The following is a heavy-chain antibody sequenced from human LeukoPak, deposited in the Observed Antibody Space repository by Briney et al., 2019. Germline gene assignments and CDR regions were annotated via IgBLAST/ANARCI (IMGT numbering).Heavy chain of an antibody. CDR2: ISAYNGNT. CDR1: GYTFTSYG. D-gene: IGHD3-3*01. V-gene: IGHV1-18*01. Sequence: GASVKVSCEASGYTFTSYGISWVRQAPGQGLEWMGWISAYNGNTNYAQKLQGRVTMTTDTSTSTAYMELRSLRSDDTAVYYCARDFYDFWSGYENWFDPWGQGTLVTVSS. J-gene: IGHJ5*02. CDR3: ARDFYDFWSGYENWFDP.